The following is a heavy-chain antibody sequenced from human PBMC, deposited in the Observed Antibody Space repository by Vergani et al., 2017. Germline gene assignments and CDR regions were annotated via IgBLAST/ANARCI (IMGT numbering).Heavy chain of an antibody. CDR2: ISHSGYT. Sequence: QLQLQESGPGLVKPSETLSLTCTVSGGSISSSSYYWGWIRQPPGKGLEWIGSISHSGYTYSNPSLESRITISVDTSKNQVSLKLSFVTAADPAVYYWARSGDSSDVDFWGQGTLVTVSS. V-gene: IGHV4-39*07. D-gene: IGHD3-22*01. J-gene: IGHJ4*02. CDR1: GGSISSSSYY. CDR3: ARSGDSSDVDF.